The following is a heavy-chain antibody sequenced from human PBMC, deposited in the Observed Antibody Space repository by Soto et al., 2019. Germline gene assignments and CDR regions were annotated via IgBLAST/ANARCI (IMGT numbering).Heavy chain of an antibody. V-gene: IGHV1-46*01. Sequence: GASVKVSCKASGYTFTSYGISWVRQAPGQGLEWMGIINPSGGSTSYAQKFQGRVTMTRDTSTSTVYMELSSLRSEDTAVYYCARDGGLYCSGGSCYSYSWFDPWGQGTLVTVSS. D-gene: IGHD2-15*01. CDR3: ARDGGLYCSGGSCYSYSWFDP. CDR2: INPSGGST. J-gene: IGHJ5*02. CDR1: GYTFTSYG.